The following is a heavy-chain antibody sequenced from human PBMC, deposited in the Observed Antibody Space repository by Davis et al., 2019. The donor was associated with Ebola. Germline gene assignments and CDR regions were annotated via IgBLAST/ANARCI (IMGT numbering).Heavy chain of an antibody. CDR3: AKGVGYYYYYYMDV. CDR1: GFTFSSYA. D-gene: IGHD1-26*01. CDR2: IWYDGSNK. J-gene: IGHJ6*03. V-gene: IGHV3-33*06. Sequence: GESLKISCAASGFTFSSYAMSWVRQAPGKGLEWVAVIWYDGSNKYYADSVKGRFTISRDNSKNTLYLQMNSLRDEDTAVYYCAKGVGYYYYYYMDVWGKGTTVTVSS.